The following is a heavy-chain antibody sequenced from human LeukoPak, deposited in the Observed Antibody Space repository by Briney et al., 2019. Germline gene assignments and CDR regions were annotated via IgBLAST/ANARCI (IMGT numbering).Heavy chain of an antibody. V-gene: IGHV4-4*02. J-gene: IGHJ4*02. CDR3: ASKWLGLNY. D-gene: IGHD6-19*01. CDR1: GGSISSSNW. CDR2: IYHSGST. Sequence: SGTLSLTCAVSGGSISSSNWWSWVRQPPGKGLDWSGEIYHSGSTNYIPSLKSRVTISVDKSKHQFSLRLSSVTAADTAVYYCASKWLGLNYWGQGTLVTVSS.